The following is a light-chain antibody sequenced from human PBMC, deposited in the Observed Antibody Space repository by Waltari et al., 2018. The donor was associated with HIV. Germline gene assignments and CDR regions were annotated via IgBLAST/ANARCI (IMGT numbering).Light chain of an antibody. CDR2: DND. CDR1: SSNLGNDF. CDR3: GTWDSSLNAGV. V-gene: IGLV1-51*01. J-gene: IGLJ3*02. Sequence: QSMLTQPPSVSAAPGQKVTISCSRSSSNLGNDFVSWYQHPPGAAPKLVIYDNDTRPSGIPDRFSGSKSGASATLVITELQTGDEGDYYCGTWDSSLNAGVFGGGTKLTVL.